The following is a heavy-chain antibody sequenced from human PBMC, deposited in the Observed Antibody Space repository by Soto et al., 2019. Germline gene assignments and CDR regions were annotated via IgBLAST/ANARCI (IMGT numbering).Heavy chain of an antibody. V-gene: IGHV4-31*03. Sequence: PSETLSLTCTVSGGSICSGVYYWSWNRQHPGKGLEWIGYIYYSGSTNYNPSLKSRVTISVDTSKNQFSLKLSSVTAADSAVYYCARWPQLKPRFDYWGQGTLVTVSS. J-gene: IGHJ4*02. D-gene: IGHD1-1*01. CDR1: GGSICSGVYY. CDR3: ARWPQLKPRFDY. CDR2: IYYSGST.